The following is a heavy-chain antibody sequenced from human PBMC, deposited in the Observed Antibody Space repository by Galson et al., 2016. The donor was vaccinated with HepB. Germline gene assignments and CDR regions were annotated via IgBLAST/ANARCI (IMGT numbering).Heavy chain of an antibody. CDR1: GFTFNDYY. CDR2: ISGGGDSI. CDR3: AGDEKGDYYYGMDV. J-gene: IGHJ6*02. Sequence: SLRLSCAASGFTFNDYYINWIRQAPGKGLEWVSYISGGGDSISYADSVRGRFTISRDNAKNSVYLQMNSLRAEETAVYFCAGDEKGDYYYGMDVWGQGTTVTVSS. V-gene: IGHV3-11*01.